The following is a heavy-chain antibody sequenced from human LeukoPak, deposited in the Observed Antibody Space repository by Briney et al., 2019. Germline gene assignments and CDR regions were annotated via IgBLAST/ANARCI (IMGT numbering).Heavy chain of an antibody. CDR1: GFTFSAYA. CDR2: IRGGGGSA. CDR3: ARDPTGDYIGAFDM. D-gene: IGHD4-17*01. Sequence: PGGSLRLSCTASGFTFSAYAMMWVRQAPGKGPEWVSDIRGGGGSAFYADSVKGRFTISRDNSKYTLFLQINSLRAEDTAVYYCARDPTGDYIGAFDMWGPGTMVTVSS. V-gene: IGHV3-23*01. J-gene: IGHJ3*02.